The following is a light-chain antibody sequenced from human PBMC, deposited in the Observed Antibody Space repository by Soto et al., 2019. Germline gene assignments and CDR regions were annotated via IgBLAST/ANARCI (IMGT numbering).Light chain of an antibody. CDR1: CSDVGGYDY. Sequence: QSVLTQPASVSGSPGQSITISCTGTCSDVGGYDYVSWYQLHPGKAPKLMVFEVNNRPSGVSYRFSGSKSGNTASLTISGLQAEDEADYFCSSYSISTAYLFGTGTKVTVL. CDR2: EVN. V-gene: IGLV2-14*01. CDR3: SSYSISTAYL. J-gene: IGLJ1*01.